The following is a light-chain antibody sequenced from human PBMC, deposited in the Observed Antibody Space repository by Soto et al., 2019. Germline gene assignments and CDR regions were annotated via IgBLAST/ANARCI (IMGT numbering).Light chain of an antibody. V-gene: IGLV1-44*01. CDR2: SSN. J-gene: IGLJ1*01. CDR1: STNIGSHT. Sequence: QSVLTQPPSASGTPGQRVTISCSGSSTNIGSHTVNWYQQVPGTAPKLLIYSSNLRPSGVPDRFSGSKSGTSASLAISGLQSEDEAGYYCQSYDSTLSARYVFGTGTKLTVL. CDR3: QSYDSTLSARYV.